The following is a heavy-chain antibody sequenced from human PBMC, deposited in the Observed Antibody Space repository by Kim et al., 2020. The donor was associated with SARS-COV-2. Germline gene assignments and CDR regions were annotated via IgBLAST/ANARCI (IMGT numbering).Heavy chain of an antibody. D-gene: IGHD3-10*01. Sequence: GGSLRLSCAASGFTFSSYAMSWVRQAPGKGLEWVSAISGSGGSTYYADSVKGRFTISRDNSKNTLYLQMNSLRAEDTAVYYCAKDRGGTMVRDGMDVWGQGTTVTVSS. J-gene: IGHJ6*02. V-gene: IGHV3-23*01. CDR2: ISGSGGST. CDR1: GFTFSSYA. CDR3: AKDRGGTMVRDGMDV.